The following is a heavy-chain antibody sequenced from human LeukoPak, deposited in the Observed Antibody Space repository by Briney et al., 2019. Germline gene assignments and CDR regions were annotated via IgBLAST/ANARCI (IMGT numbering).Heavy chain of an antibody. CDR2: INHSGST. CDR1: GGSFSGYY. V-gene: IGHV4-34*01. Sequence: SETLSLTCAVYGGSFSGYYWSWIRQPPGKWLEWIGEINHSGSTNYNPSLKSRVTISVDTSKNQFSLKLSSVTAADTAVYYCARIPLIAAAGTGGYWGQGTLVTVSS. D-gene: IGHD6-13*01. CDR3: ARIPLIAAAGTGGY. J-gene: IGHJ4*02.